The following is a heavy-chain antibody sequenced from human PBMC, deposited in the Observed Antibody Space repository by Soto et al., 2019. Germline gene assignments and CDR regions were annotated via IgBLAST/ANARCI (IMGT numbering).Heavy chain of an antibody. J-gene: IGHJ4*02. D-gene: IGHD3-3*01. CDR2: ISYDGSNK. Sequence: GGSLRLSCAASGFTFSSYGMHWVRQAPGKGLEWVAVISYDGSNKYYADSVKGRFTISRDNSKNTLYLQMNSLRAEDTAVYYCARQVLGIEWFEYYFDYWGQGTLVTVSS. V-gene: IGHV3-30*03. CDR1: GFTFSSYG. CDR3: ARQVLGIEWFEYYFDY.